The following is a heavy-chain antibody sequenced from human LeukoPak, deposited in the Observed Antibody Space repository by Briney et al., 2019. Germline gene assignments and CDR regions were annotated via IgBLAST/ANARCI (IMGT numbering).Heavy chain of an antibody. V-gene: IGHV4-4*02. D-gene: IGHD3-22*01. J-gene: IGHJ4*02. CDR2: IYHSGST. CDR3: ARAPSIPYYYDSSGYYQGDY. Sequence: SETLSLTCAVSGGSISSSNWWSWVRQPPGKGLEWIGEIYHSGSTNYNPSLKSRVTISVDKSKNQFSLKLSSVTAADTALYYCARAPSIPYYYDSSGYYQGDYWGQGTLVTVSS. CDR1: GGSISSSNW.